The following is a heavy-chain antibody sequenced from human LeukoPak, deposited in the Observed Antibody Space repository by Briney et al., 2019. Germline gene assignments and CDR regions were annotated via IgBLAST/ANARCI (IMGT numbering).Heavy chain of an antibody. J-gene: IGHJ4*02. CDR3: ASVPARDYYDTSGYFRWVDY. D-gene: IGHD3-22*01. CDR1: RFTFSDYY. V-gene: IGHV3-11*01. CDR2: ISSSGSTI. Sequence: GGSLRLSCAASRFTFSDYYMSWIRQAPGKGLEWVSYISSSGSTIYYGDSVKGRFTISRDNAKNSLYLQMNSLRAEDTAVYYCASVPARDYYDTSGYFRWVDYWGQGTLVTVSS.